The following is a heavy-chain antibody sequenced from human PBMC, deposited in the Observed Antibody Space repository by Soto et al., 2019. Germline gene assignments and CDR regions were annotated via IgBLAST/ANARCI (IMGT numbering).Heavy chain of an antibody. Sequence: QVQLVESGGGVVQPGRSLRLSCAASGFTFSSYGMHWVRQAPGKGLEWVAVIWSDGSNKYYADSVKGRFTISRDNSKNTLYLQMNSLRAEDTAVYYCARTETHNWNDPMGSYYYYGMDVWGQGTTVTVSS. D-gene: IGHD1-20*01. CDR2: IWSDGSNK. J-gene: IGHJ6*02. V-gene: IGHV3-33*01. CDR1: GFTFSSYG. CDR3: ARTETHNWNDPMGSYYYYGMDV.